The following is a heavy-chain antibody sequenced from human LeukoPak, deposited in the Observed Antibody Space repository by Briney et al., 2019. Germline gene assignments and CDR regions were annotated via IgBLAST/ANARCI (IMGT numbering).Heavy chain of an antibody. D-gene: IGHD3-22*01. J-gene: IGHJ6*03. CDR2: IYYSGST. V-gene: IGHV4-39*01. CDR1: GGSISSSSYY. CDR3: ARHYSDSSGYYSRTGYYYMDV. Sequence: KPSETLSLTCTVSGGSISSSSYYWGWIRQPPGKGLEWIGIIYYSGSTYYNPSLKSRVTISVDTSKNQFSLKLSSVTAADTAVYYCARHYSDSSGYYSRTGYYYMDVWGKGTTVTVS.